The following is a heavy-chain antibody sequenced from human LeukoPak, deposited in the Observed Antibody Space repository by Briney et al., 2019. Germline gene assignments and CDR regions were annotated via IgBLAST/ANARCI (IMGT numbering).Heavy chain of an antibody. D-gene: IGHD4-17*01. J-gene: IGHJ4*02. V-gene: IGHV3-30-3*01. CDR3: ARDKGGLYGDYD. CDR1: GFTFSSYA. CDR2: ISYDGSNK. Sequence: GGSLGLSCAASGFTFSSYAMHWVRQAPGKGLEWVAVISYDGSNKYYADSVKGRFTISRDNSKNTLYLQMNSLRAEDTAVYYCARDKGGLYGDYDWGQGTLVTVSS.